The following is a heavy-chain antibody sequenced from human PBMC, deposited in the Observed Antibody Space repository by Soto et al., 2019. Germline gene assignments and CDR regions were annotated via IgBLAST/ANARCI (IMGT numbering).Heavy chain of an antibody. CDR2: MYSRGNT. D-gene: IGHD3-22*01. CDR3: VRQPYDSRGYYYGT. V-gene: IGHV4-39*01. Sequence: QLRLQESGPGLVKPSETLSLTCTVSGGSISSANYYWGWIRQPPGKGLEWIGSMYSRGNTYYNPSLKSRVTVSVDTSKNHFSLKLSSVTAADTAVYYCVRQPYDSRGYYYGTWGQGALVTVSS. J-gene: IGHJ5*02. CDR1: GGSISSANYY.